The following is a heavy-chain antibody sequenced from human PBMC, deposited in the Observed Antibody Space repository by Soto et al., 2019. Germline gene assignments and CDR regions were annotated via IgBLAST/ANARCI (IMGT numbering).Heavy chain of an antibody. CDR3: VKDPSGGYCSSTTCFY. V-gene: IGHV3-23*01. Sequence: GGSLRLSCAASGFTFSSYAMSWVRQAPGKGLEWVSAIGTSAGSTFYADSVRGRFTISRDNSIKTVYLQMNSLRAEDTAVYYCVKDPSGGYCSSTTCFYWGQGTLVTVSS. CDR1: GFTFSSYA. D-gene: IGHD2-2*03. J-gene: IGHJ4*02. CDR2: IGTSAGST.